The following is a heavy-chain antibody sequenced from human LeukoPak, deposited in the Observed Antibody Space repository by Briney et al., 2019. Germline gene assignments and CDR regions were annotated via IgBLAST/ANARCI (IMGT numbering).Heavy chain of an antibody. J-gene: IGHJ3*02. CDR3: ARLSPVYDFWSGYPQGAFDI. V-gene: IGHV3-33*01. CDR1: GFTFSSFG. D-gene: IGHD3-3*01. Sequence: GGSLRLSCAASGFTFSSFGMHWVRQAPGKGLEWVAIIWYDGGDKYYADSVKGRFTISRDNSKNTLHLQVNSLRAEDTAVYYCARLSPVYDFWSGYPQGAFDIWGQGTMVTVSS. CDR2: IWYDGGDK.